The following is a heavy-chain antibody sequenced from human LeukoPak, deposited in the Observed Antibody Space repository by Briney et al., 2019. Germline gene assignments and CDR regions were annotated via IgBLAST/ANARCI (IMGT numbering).Heavy chain of an antibody. J-gene: IGHJ4*02. D-gene: IGHD4-23*01. CDR1: GESISGFY. V-gene: IGHV4-59*01. CDR3: ARGGGNSGYYFDY. Sequence: SETLSLTCTVSGESISGFYWTWIRQPPGKGLEWIGYIYYSGSTNYNPSLKSRVTISVDTSQNQFSLKLSSVTAADTAVYYCARGGGNSGYYFDYWGQGTLVTVSS. CDR2: IYYSGST.